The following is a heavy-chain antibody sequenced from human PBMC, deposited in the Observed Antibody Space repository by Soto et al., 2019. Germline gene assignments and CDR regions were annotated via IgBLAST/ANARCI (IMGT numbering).Heavy chain of an antibody. CDR1: VYTFTSYY. CDR2: INPSGGST. V-gene: IGHV1-46*01. D-gene: IGHD3-10*01. CDR3: ARSFRSGTWFDF. J-gene: IGHJ4*02. Sequence: ASVKVSCKASVYTFTSYYMHWVRQAPGQGLEWMGRINPSGGSTSYAQKFQGRVTMTTDTSTSTAYMELRSLRSDDTAIYYCARSFRSGTWFDFWGQGTPVTVSS.